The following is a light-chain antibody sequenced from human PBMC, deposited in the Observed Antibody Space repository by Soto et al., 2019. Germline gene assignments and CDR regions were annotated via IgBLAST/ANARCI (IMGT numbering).Light chain of an antibody. CDR3: HQFGDSPQS. V-gene: IGKV3-20*01. J-gene: IGKJ1*01. Sequence: EIVLTQSPGTLSLSPGDRGTLSCRASQSLSVSYIAWYQQRPGQAPRLLIYGTSTRDTGIPDRFSGSGSGTDFTRANSRLEPEDFAVYYCHQFGDSPQSFGEGTAVEI. CDR2: GTS. CDR1: QSLSVSY.